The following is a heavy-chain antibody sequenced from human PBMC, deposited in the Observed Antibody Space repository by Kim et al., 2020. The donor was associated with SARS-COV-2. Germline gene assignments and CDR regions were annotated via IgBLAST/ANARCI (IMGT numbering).Heavy chain of an antibody. V-gene: IGHV1-69*04. D-gene: IGHD2-21*02. CDR2: IIPILGST. Sequence: SVKVSCKASGGTFSDFAITWVRQAPGQGLEWLGRIIPILGSTNYAQRFQGRATITADRSTNTVDMELSSLTSGDTAVYYCARGIGVTPYYFYHALDVWGQGTTVTVSS. CDR3: ARGIGVTPYYFYHALDV. CDR1: GGTFSDFA. J-gene: IGHJ6*02.